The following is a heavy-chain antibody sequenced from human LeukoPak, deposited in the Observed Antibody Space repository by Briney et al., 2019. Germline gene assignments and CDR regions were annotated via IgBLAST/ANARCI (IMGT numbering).Heavy chain of an antibody. CDR2: IHYTGST. CDR3: ARVVVHGYSDY. V-gene: IGHV4-59*01. Sequence: SETLSLTCTVSGGSISNFWGSWIRQPPGKGLEWIGYIHYTGSTNYNPSLKSRVTISVDTSKNQFSLKLSSVTAADTAVYYCARVVVHGYSDYWGQGALVTVSS. D-gene: IGHD1-1*01. CDR1: GGSISNFW. J-gene: IGHJ4*03.